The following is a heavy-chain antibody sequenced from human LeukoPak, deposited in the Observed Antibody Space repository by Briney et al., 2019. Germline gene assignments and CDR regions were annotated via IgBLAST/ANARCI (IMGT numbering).Heavy chain of an antibody. CDR2: INHSGST. V-gene: IGHV4-34*01. J-gene: IGHJ5*02. D-gene: IGHD1-26*01. Sequence: SETLSLTCAVYGGSFSGYYWSWIRQPPGKGLEWIGEINHSGSTNYNPSLKSRVTISVDTSKNQFSLKLSSVTAADTAVYYCARDHLGSGMVGEFDPWGQGTLVTVSS. CDR1: GGSFSGYY. CDR3: ARDHLGSGMVGEFDP.